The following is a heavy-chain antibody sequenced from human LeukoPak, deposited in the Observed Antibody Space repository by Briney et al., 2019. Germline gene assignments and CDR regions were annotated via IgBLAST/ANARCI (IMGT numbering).Heavy chain of an antibody. CDR1: GFTFSSYS. CDR2: ISGSGGST. V-gene: IGHV3-23*01. D-gene: IGHD6-19*01. J-gene: IGHJ4*02. CDR3: AKEGQWLSRFYYFDY. Sequence: GGSLRLSCAASGFTFSSYSMNWVRQAPGKGLEWVSAISGSGGSTYYADSVKGRFTISRDNSKNTLYLQMNSLRAEDTAVYYCAKEGQWLSRFYYFDYWGQGTLVTVSS.